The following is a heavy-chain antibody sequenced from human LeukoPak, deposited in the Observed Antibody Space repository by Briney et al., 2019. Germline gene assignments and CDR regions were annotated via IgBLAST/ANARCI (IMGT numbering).Heavy chain of an antibody. CDR2: INPNSGDT. CDR3: ARAALSRLLWGARAFDI. Sequence: ASVKVSCKASGYTFTGYYMHWVRQAPGQGLEWMGWINPNSGDTNYAQKFQGRVTMTRDTSISTAYMELSRLRSDDTAVYYCARAALSRLLWGARAFDIWGQGTMVTVSS. V-gene: IGHV1-2*02. CDR1: GYTFTGYY. J-gene: IGHJ3*02. D-gene: IGHD2-21*01.